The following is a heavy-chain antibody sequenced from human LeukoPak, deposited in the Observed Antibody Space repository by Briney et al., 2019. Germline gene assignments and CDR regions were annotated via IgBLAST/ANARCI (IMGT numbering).Heavy chain of an antibody. CDR3: ARTPIYYFDNSGYYN. CDR1: GGSFSGYY. D-gene: IGHD3-22*01. V-gene: IGHV4-34*01. J-gene: IGHJ4*02. CDR2: INHSGNT. Sequence: SETLSLTCAVSGGSFSGYYWSWIRQSPGKGLEWIGEINHSGNTNYNPSLKSRVTMSVDTSKKQFSLRLSSVTAADTAVYYCARTPIYYFDNSGYYNWGQGTLVTVSS.